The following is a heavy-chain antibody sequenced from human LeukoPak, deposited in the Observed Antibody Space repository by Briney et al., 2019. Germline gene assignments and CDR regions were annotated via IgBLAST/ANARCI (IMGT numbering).Heavy chain of an antibody. V-gene: IGHV3-30*18. J-gene: IGHJ4*02. CDR1: GFTFSSYG. D-gene: IGHD6-13*01. CDR3: AKIAAAGTDY. Sequence: GRSLRLSCAASGFTFSSYGMHCVRQAPGKGLEWVAVISYDGSNKYYADSVKGRFTISRDNSKNTLYLQMNSLRAEDTAVYYCAKIAAAGTDYWGQGTLVTVSS. CDR2: ISYDGSNK.